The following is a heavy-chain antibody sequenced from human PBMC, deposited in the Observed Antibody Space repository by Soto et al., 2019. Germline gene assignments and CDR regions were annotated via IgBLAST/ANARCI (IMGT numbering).Heavy chain of an antibody. D-gene: IGHD6-19*01. CDR2: ITGTGDSP. Sequence: EVQLLDSGGGLVQPGGSLRLSSAVSGFTFSSHAMNWVRQAPGKGLECVSSITGTGDSPYYADSVMGRFTISRDKSKSTLYLQMNSLRAEDTAVYYCATDLQFSGWLSAQTFDYWGQGTQVTVSS. CDR1: GFTFSSHA. J-gene: IGHJ4*02. V-gene: IGHV3-23*01. CDR3: ATDLQFSGWLSAQTFDY.